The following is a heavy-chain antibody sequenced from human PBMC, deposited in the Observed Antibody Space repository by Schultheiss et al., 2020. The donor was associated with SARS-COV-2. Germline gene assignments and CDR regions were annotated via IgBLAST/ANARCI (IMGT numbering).Heavy chain of an antibody. V-gene: IGHV4-31*03. CDR3: ARYDYDFWSGYYRDMDV. Sequence: SQTLSLTCPVSGGSISSGGYYWSWIRQHPGKGLEWIGYIYYSGSTYYNPSLKSRVTISVDTSKNQYSLKLSSVTAADTAVYYCARYDYDFWSGYYRDMDVWGKGTTVTVSS. CDR1: GGSISSGGYY. D-gene: IGHD3-3*01. CDR2: IYYSGST. J-gene: IGHJ6*03.